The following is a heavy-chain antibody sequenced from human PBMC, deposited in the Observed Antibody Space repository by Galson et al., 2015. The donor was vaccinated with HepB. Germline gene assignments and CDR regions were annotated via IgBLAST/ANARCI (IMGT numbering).Heavy chain of an antibody. J-gene: IGHJ6*02. CDR2: IRNGANYYAT. Sequence: SLRLSCAASGFTFSGSGIHWVRQAPGKGLEWVGRIRNGANYYATAYAPSVRGRFTVSRDDLKSTAYLQMNSLTPVDTAVYYCTRPGYGSSWFLDYAHGVGVWGQGTTVIVS. CDR3: TRPGYGSSWFLDYAHGVGV. D-gene: IGHD3/OR15-3a*01. V-gene: IGHV3-73*01. CDR1: GFTFSGSG.